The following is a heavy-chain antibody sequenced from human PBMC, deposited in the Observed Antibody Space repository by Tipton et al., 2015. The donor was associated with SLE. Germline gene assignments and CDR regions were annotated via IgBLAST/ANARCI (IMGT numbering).Heavy chain of an antibody. CDR3: ARAGSYPYYYYYGMDV. J-gene: IGHJ6*02. V-gene: IGHV4-59*01. Sequence: TLSLTCTVSGGSISSYYWSWIRQPPGKGLEWIGYIYYSGSTNYNPSLKSRVTISVDTSKNQFSLKLSSVTAADTAVYYCARAGSYPYYYYYGMDVWGQGTTVTVSS. D-gene: IGHD1-26*01. CDR2: IYYSGST. CDR1: GGSISSYY.